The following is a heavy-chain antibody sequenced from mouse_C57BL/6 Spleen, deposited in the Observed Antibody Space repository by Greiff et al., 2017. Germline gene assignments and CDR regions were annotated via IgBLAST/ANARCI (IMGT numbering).Heavy chain of an antibody. J-gene: IGHJ4*01. D-gene: IGHD1-1*01. CDR1: GFTFNAYY. CDR2: IDPDNGDT. Sequence: VQLQQSGAELVKPGASVKLSCTASGFTFNAYYMHWVKQTTEKSLEWIGTIDPDNGDTKYHQKFKGKATLTADTSSNTVYLQLSSLTSEDSAMYYCARGGNNGRYSLAYGGQGTSVTGSS. V-gene: IGHV14-2*01. CDR3: ARGGNNGRYSLAY.